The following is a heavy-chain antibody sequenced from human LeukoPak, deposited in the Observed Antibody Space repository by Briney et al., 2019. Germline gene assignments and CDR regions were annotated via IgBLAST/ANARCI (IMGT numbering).Heavy chain of an antibody. CDR1: GFTFRNHW. V-gene: IGHV3-74*03. J-gene: IGHJ4*02. Sequence: GGSLRLSCAASGFTFRNHWMHWVRQTPGKGLVWVSRISSDGSSTTYADSVKGRFTISRDNAKNTLYLQMNNLRAEDTAVYYCAKISTAVAGSDYWGQGTLVTVSS. CDR3: AKISTAVAGSDY. CDR2: ISSDGSST. D-gene: IGHD6-13*01.